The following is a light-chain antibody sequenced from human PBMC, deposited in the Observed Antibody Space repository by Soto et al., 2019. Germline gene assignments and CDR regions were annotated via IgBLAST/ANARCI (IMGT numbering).Light chain of an antibody. CDR3: CSDGGSSTYV. CDR1: SSDVGSYNL. CDR2: EGS. Sequence: QSVLTQPASVSGSPGQSITISCTGTSSDVGSYNLVSWYQQHPGKAPKLMIYEGSKRPSGVSNRFSGSKSGNTASLTISGLQAEDESYYYCCSDGGSSTYVFGTGTKLTVL. J-gene: IGLJ1*01. V-gene: IGLV2-23*01.